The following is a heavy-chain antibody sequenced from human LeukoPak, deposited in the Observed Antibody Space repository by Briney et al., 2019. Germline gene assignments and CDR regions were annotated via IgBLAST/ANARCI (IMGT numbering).Heavy chain of an antibody. CDR2: IYSGVPT. D-gene: IGHD1-1*01. CDR3: VQTTGWPGFDY. J-gene: IGHJ4*02. CDR1: GVSISRFY. Sequence: PSETLSLTCTTSGVSISRFYWSWVRQPPGKGLEWIGNIYSGVPTYFNPSLRSRVIISVDTSKNQFSLNLTSVTAADTAMYYCVQTTGWPGFDYWGKGILVTVS. V-gene: IGHV4-4*09.